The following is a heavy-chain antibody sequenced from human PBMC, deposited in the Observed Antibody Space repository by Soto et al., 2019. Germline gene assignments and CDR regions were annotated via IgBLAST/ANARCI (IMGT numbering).Heavy chain of an antibody. CDR2: IYYSGST. J-gene: IGHJ6*02. CDR1: GGSISSGGYY. Sequence: SETLSLTCTVSGGSISSGGYYWSWIRQHPGKGLEWIGYIYYSGSTYYNPSLKSRVTISVDTSKNQFSLKLSSVTAADTAVYYCARDPLWEQQLTPPRRLYGMDVWGQGTTVTVSS. V-gene: IGHV4-31*03. D-gene: IGHD6-13*01. CDR3: ARDPLWEQQLTPPRRLYGMDV.